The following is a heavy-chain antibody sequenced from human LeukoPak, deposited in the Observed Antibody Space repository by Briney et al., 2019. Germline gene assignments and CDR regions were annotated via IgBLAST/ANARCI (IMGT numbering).Heavy chain of an antibody. CDR3: ARDLDGPENY. Sequence: PGGSLRLSCAVSGVTVTSTDMSWVRKAPGKGLEWLSVIFSGGGTYYRGSMEGRFTISRDNSKNTLYLQMNSLRADDTAVYYCARDLDGPENYWGQGTLVTVSS. J-gene: IGHJ4*02. D-gene: IGHD3-3*01. V-gene: IGHV3-53*01. CDR2: IFSGGGT. CDR1: GVTVTSTD.